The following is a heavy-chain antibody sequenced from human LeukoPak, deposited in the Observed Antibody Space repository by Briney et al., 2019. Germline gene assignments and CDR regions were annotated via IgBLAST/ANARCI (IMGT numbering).Heavy chain of an antibody. Sequence: SETLSLTCTVSGGSISSYYWSWIRQPPGKGLEWIGYIYYSGSTNYNPSLKSRVTISIDTSKNQFSLKLGSVTAADTAVYYCARDLYGGYFDFWGRGTLVTVSS. CDR1: GGSISSYY. V-gene: IGHV4-59*01. CDR3: ARDLYGGYFDF. D-gene: IGHD2-8*01. J-gene: IGHJ2*01. CDR2: IYYSGST.